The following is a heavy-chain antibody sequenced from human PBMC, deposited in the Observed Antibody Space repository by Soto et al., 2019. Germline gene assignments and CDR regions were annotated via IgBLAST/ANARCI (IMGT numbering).Heavy chain of an antibody. V-gene: IGHV3-53*01. D-gene: IGHD3-10*01. CDR2: IYSGGST. CDR1: GSTVSSNY. CDR3: ARDMVRGVSYYYGMDV. J-gene: IGHJ6*02. Sequence: GGSLRLSCAASGSTVSSNYMSWVRQAPGKGLEWVSVIYSGGSTYYADSVKGRFTISRDNSKNTLYLQMNSLRAEDTAVYYCARDMVRGVSYYYGMDVWGQGTTVTVSS.